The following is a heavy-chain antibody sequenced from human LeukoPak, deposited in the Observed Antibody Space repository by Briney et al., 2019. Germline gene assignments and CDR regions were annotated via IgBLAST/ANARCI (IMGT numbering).Heavy chain of an antibody. Sequence: GGSLRLSCEASGFTFNTAWMSWVRQAPGKGLECVGRIKSKADGETTEYAAPVKGRFTISRDTSKNTPYLQMNSLRAEDTAVYYCARGKARREGYYFDYWGQGTLVTVSS. CDR2: IKSKADGETT. CDR1: GFTFNTAW. J-gene: IGHJ4*02. D-gene: IGHD6-13*01. CDR3: ARGKARREGYYFDY. V-gene: IGHV3-15*01.